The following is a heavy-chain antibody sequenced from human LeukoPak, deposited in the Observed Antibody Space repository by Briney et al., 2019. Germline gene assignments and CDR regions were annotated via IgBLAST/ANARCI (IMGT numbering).Heavy chain of an antibody. CDR1: GYTFSGYY. CDR3: ARAPPRVVVPAAYYYYYYYGMDV. V-gene: IGHV1-2*06. CDR2: INPNNGDT. J-gene: IGHJ6*02. D-gene: IGHD2-2*01. Sequence: ASVKVSCTASGYTFSGYYMHWVRQAPGQGLEWMGRINPNNGDTIYAQKFQGRVTMTRDTSTSTVYMELSSLRSEDTAVYYCARAPPRVVVPAAYYYYYYYGMDVWGQGTTVTVSS.